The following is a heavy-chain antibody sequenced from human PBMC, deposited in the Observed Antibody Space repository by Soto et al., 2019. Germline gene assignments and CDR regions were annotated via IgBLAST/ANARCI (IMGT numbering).Heavy chain of an antibody. Sequence: QVQLVESGGGVVQPGRSLRLSCAASGFTFSRYGMHWVRQAPGKGLEWVAVISYDGSNKYYADSVKGRFTISRDNSKNTLYLKMNSLRAEDTAVYYCAKDLGQLLPYYFDYWGQGTLVTVSS. CDR1: GFTFSRYG. D-gene: IGHD2-2*01. CDR2: ISYDGSNK. J-gene: IGHJ4*02. V-gene: IGHV3-30*18. CDR3: AKDLGQLLPYYFDY.